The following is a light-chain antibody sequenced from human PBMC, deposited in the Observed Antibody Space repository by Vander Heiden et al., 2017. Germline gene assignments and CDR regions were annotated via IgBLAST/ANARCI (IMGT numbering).Light chain of an antibody. J-gene: IGKJ4*01. CDR2: DAS. Sequence: EIVFTQSPATLSSSPGERATLPCRASQSVSSYLAWYQQKPGQAPRLLIYDASNRATGIPARFSGSGSGTDFTLTISSLEPEDFAVYYCQQRSNWPALTFGGGTKVEIK. CDR3: QQRSNWPALT. CDR1: QSVSSY. V-gene: IGKV3-11*01.